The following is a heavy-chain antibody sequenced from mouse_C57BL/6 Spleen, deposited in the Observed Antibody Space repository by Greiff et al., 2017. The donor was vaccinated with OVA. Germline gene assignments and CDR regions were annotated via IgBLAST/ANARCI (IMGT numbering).Heavy chain of an antibody. CDR3: ARHEEASGTTVVDYFDY. CDR1: GYTFTEYT. Sequence: QVQLQQSGAELVKPGASVKLSCKASGYTFTEYTIHWVKQRSGQGLEWIGWFYPGSGSLKYNEKFKVKATLTADKSSSTVYMKLSRLTSEDSAVYFCARHEEASGTTVVDYFDYWGQGTTLTVSS. CDR2: FYPGSGSL. J-gene: IGHJ2*01. D-gene: IGHD1-1*01. V-gene: IGHV1-62-2*01.